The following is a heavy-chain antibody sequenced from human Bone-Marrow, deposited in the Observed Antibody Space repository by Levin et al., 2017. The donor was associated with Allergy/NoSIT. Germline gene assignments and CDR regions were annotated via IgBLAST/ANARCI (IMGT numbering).Heavy chain of an antibody. Sequence: SETLSLTCGVSGGSLKGFYWSWIRQSPGQGLEWIGEINDRGTTNSNPSLASRLTISVDTSKNQFSLGLTSVTSADTAVYYCATIRHDTINKVYAPIFDVDVWGKGTTVTVSS. CDR1: GGSLKGFY. J-gene: IGHJ6*04. CDR2: INDRGTT. CDR3: ATIRHDTINKVYAPIFDVDV. D-gene: IGHD2-8*01. V-gene: IGHV4-34*01.